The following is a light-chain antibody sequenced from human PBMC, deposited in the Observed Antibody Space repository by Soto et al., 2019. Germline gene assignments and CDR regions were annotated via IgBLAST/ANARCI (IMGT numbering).Light chain of an antibody. Sequence: EIVITQYPDTLSVSPGERATLSCRAGQGVTTNFAWYQQKSGQSPRLLIYDVSIRATGVPARFSGTGSETDFTLTISGLQSEDSAVYFCQQYNNWPFSFGQGTRLEIK. CDR2: DVS. J-gene: IGKJ5*01. CDR1: QGVTTN. CDR3: QQYNNWPFS. V-gene: IGKV3-15*01.